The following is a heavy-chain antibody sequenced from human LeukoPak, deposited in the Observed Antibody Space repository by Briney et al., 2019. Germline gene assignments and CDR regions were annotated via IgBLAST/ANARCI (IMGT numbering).Heavy chain of an antibody. D-gene: IGHD3-3*01. J-gene: IGHJ6*03. CDR2: IYSSGNT. V-gene: IGHV4-39*07. Sequence: PSETLSLTCAVSGASISSSNYYWGWVRQSPGKGLEWIGNIYSSGNTYYNASLKSRVTISVDTSKNQFSLKLSSVTAADTAVYYCARRVTDYDFWSGYDYYYMDVWGKGTTVTVSS. CDR3: ARRVTDYDFWSGYDYYYMDV. CDR1: GASISSSNYY.